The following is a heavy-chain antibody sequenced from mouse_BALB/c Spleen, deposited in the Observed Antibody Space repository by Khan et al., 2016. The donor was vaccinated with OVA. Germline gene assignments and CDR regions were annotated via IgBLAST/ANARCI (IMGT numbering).Heavy chain of an antibody. D-gene: IGHD1-1*02. CDR3: ARRAYYANWYFDV. V-gene: IGHV3-2*02. J-gene: IGHJ1*01. CDR2: ISYSGST. Sequence: EVQLQESGPGLVKPSQSLSLTCTVTGYSITSDYAWNWIRQFPGNKLEWMGYISYSGSTSYNPSLKSRISITRDKSKNQFFLQLNSVTTGDTASYYCARRAYYANWYFDVWGAGTTVTVSS. CDR1: GYSITSDYA.